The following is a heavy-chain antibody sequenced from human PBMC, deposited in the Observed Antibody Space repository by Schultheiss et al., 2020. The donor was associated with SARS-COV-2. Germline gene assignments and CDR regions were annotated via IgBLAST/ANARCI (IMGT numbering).Heavy chain of an antibody. CDR2: IIPILGIP. CDR3: ARIGGNSPEDY. D-gene: IGHD4-23*01. CDR1: GYSFSDHS. V-gene: IGHV1-69*10. J-gene: IGHJ4*02. Sequence: SVKVSCKTSGYSFSDHSISWVRQAPGQGLEWMGGIIPILGIPNYAQKFQGRVTITADKSTSTAYMELSSLRSEDTAVYYCARIGGNSPEDYWGQGTLVTVSS.